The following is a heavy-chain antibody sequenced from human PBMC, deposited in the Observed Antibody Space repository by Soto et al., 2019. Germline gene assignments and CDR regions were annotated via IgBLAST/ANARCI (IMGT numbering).Heavy chain of an antibody. CDR2: ISHIGST. D-gene: IGHD3-16*01. V-gene: IGHV4-31*03. CDR3: ARQPIYADYLCWLDP. J-gene: IGHJ5*02. Sequence: QVQLQESGPGLVRPSQTLSLTCTVSGGSISIAGYYWSWVRQHPGKGLEWIGYISHIGSTYYNPSLKNRVTISVVSSENQFSLKLTSVTAADTAVYYCARQPIYADYLCWLDPWGQGTLVTVSS. CDR1: GGSISIAGYY.